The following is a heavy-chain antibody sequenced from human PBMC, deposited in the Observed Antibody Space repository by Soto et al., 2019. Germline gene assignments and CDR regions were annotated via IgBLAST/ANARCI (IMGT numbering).Heavy chain of an antibody. CDR2: IDYSWNT. D-gene: IGHD2-15*01. Sequence: PXETLSLTCSVSDYSIKNYYWSWIRQPPGKGLEWIGCIDYSWNTNYNPSLKSRVSISVDTSKNQFSLRLNFVTAADTAMYYCARGAGWWDYWGQGLLVTVSS. V-gene: IGHV4-59*01. J-gene: IGHJ4*02. CDR1: DYSIKNYY. CDR3: ARGAGWWDY.